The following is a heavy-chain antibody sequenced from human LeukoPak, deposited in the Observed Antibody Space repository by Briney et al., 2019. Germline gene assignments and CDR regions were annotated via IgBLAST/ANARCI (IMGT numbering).Heavy chain of an antibody. CDR3: ARESYSNYGVAVRFDY. CDR2: IKQDGSEK. D-gene: IGHD4-11*01. CDR1: GFTFSSYW. J-gene: IGHJ4*02. Sequence: PGGSLRLSCAASGFTFSSYWMSWVRQALGKGLEWVANIKQDGSEKYYVDSVKGRFTISRDNAKNSLYLQMNSPRAEDTAVYYCARESYSNYGVAVRFDYWGQGTLVTVSS. V-gene: IGHV3-7*01.